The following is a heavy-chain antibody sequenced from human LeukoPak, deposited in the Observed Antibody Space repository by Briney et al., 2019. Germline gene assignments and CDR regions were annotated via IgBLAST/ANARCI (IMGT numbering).Heavy chain of an antibody. V-gene: IGHV1-2*02. Sequence: GASVKVSCKASGYTFTSYGISWVRQAPGQGLEWMGWINPNSGGTNYAQKFQGRVTMTSDTSISTHYMDLSSLRSDDTAIYYCARGEYRYGHDHWGQGTLVTVSS. J-gene: IGHJ4*02. CDR3: ARGEYRYGHDH. D-gene: IGHD5-18*01. CDR1: GYTFTSYG. CDR2: INPNSGGT.